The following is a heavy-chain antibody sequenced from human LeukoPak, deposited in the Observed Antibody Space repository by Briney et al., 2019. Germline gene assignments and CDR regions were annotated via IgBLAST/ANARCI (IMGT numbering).Heavy chain of an antibody. CDR3: QRGYSYGSFDY. Sequence: SETLSLTCAVSGYSISSGYYWGWIRQPPGKGLEWIGSIYHSGSTYYNPSLKSRVTISVDTSKNQFSLKLSSVTAADTAVYYCQRGYSYGSFDYWGQGTLVTASS. CDR1: GYSISSGYY. J-gene: IGHJ4*02. V-gene: IGHV4-38-2*01. D-gene: IGHD5-18*01. CDR2: IYHSGST.